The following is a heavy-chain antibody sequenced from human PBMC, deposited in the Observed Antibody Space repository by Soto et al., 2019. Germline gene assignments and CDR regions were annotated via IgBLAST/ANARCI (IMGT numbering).Heavy chain of an antibody. J-gene: IGHJ5*02. CDR3: ARDHGGSYQADFFDP. V-gene: IGHV1-18*01. CDR2: ISPYDGDT. CDR1: GYTFTSHG. D-gene: IGHD1-26*01. Sequence: QVQLVQSGTEVKKPGDSVRVSCKSSGYTFTSHGISWVRQAPGQGLEWMGWISPYDGDTNYAQDLQGRVTVTTDTSTSTAYMDLMSLRSDDTAVYYCARDHGGSYQADFFDPWGQGTLVIVSS.